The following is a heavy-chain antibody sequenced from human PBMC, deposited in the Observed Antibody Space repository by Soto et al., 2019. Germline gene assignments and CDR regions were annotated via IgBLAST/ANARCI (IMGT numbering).Heavy chain of an antibody. J-gene: IGHJ6*02. V-gene: IGHV5-51*01. CDR1: AFSFISYW. CDR2: IYPGDSDT. CDR3: ATTYAILPHDYYGMDG. D-gene: IGHD2-15*01. Sequence: GAPHTISCKGSAFSFISYWFGWEGRITGKGLEWMGIIYPGDSDTRYSPSFQGQVTISADKSISTAYLQWSSLKASDTAMYYWATTYAILPHDYYGMDGWGQGTTVTVSS.